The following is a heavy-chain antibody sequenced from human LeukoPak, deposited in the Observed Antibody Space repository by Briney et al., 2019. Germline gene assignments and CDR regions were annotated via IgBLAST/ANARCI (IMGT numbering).Heavy chain of an antibody. Sequence: SQTLSLTCTVSGGSISSYYWSWIRQPPGKGLEWIGEINDSGSTNYNPSLKSRATISADTSKNQFSLNLSSVTAADTAVYYCARHMLGGKRSFDSWGQGTLVTVSS. CDR1: GGSISSYY. J-gene: IGHJ4*02. D-gene: IGHD4-23*01. CDR3: ARHMLGGKRSFDS. CDR2: INDSGST. V-gene: IGHV4-34*01.